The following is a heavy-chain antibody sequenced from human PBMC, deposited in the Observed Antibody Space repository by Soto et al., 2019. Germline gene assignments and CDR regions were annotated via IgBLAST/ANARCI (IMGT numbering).Heavy chain of an antibody. V-gene: IGHV1-18*01. D-gene: IGHD3-9*01. CDR1: GYTFTNYG. CDR3: ARGISYYDILTGYYQDAFDI. J-gene: IGHJ3*02. Sequence: ASVKVSCKASGYTFTNYGTSWVRQAPGQGLEYMGWISGDNGDTHYAQKVQGRVTMTTDTSTSTAYMELRSLRSDDTAVYYCARGISYYDILTGYYQDAFDIWGQGTMVTVSS. CDR2: ISGDNGDT.